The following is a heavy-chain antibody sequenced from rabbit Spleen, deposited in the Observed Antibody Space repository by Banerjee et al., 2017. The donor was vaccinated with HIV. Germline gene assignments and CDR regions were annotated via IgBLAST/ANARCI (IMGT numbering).Heavy chain of an antibody. D-gene: IGHD6-1*01. CDR1: GFTLSNYW. CDR3: ARDSNTNGHVFKL. CDR2: IYTDSSGST. Sequence: QEQLEESGGDLVKPEGSLTLTCTASGFTLSNYWICWVRQAPGKGLEWIGCIYTDSSGSTYYASWAKGRFTISKTSSTTVTLQMTSLTAADTATYFCARDSNTNGHVFKLWGPGTPVTVS. J-gene: IGHJ4*01. V-gene: IGHV1S45*01.